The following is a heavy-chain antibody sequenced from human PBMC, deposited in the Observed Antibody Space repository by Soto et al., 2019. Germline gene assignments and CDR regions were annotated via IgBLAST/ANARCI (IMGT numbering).Heavy chain of an antibody. J-gene: IGHJ5*02. CDR2: MSHSGTTI. D-gene: IGHD3-16*01. Sequence: SLRLSFTASGFTLSDYYMNWIREAPGEVLEWIAYMSHSGTTISYADSVKGRFTISRDSADNLLFLQMNGLRADDTAAYYCAGERVEGGGWFDPRVKRTMGTVSS. V-gene: IGHV3-11*01. CDR3: AGERVEGGGWFDP. CDR1: GFTLSDYY.